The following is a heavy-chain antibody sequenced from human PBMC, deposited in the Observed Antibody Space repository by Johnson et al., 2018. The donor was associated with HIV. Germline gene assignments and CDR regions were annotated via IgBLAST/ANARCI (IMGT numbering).Heavy chain of an antibody. Sequence: QVQLVESGGGVVQPGRSLRLSCAASGFTFSSYAMHWVRQAPGKGLEWVAVISYDGSNKYYADSVQGRFTISRDNSKNTLYLQMNSLTAEDTAVYYCAKDSSFSYYYSDDNDIWSQETMVTGSS. CDR2: ISYDGSNK. D-gene: IGHD3-10*01. V-gene: IGHV3-30*18. CDR1: GFTFSSYA. CDR3: AKDSSFSYYYSDDNDI. J-gene: IGHJ3*02.